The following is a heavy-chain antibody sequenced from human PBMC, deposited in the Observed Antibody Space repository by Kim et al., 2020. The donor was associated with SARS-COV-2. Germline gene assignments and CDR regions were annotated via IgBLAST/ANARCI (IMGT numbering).Heavy chain of an antibody. V-gene: IGHV3-73*01. D-gene: IGHD3-3*02. J-gene: IGHJ3*02. CDR1: GFTFSDSA. CDR3: TRVPGTPLAFWDAFD. Sequence: GVSLRLSCAASGFTFSDSAIHWVRQASGKGLEWVGRIRSKANTYATAYTASVKGRFTISRDDSKNTAYLQMNSLETEDTAVYFCTRVPGTPLAFWDAFD. CDR2: IRSKANTYAT.